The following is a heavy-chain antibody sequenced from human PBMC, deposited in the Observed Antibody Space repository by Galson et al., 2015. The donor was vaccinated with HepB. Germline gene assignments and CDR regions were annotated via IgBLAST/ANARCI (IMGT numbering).Heavy chain of an antibody. Sequence: SLRLSCAASGFTFSSYAMHWVRQAPGKGLEWVAVISYDGSNKYYADSVKGRFTISRDNSKNTLYLQMNSLRAEDTAVYYCARGRTPRVRYPLRYYGMDVWGQGTTVTVSS. J-gene: IGHJ6*02. CDR2: ISYDGSNK. CDR1: GFTFSSYA. V-gene: IGHV3-30-3*01. D-gene: IGHD1-14*01. CDR3: ARGRTPRVRYPLRYYGMDV.